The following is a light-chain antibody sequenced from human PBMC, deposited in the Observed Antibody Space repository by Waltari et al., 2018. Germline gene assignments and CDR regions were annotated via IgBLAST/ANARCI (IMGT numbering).Light chain of an antibody. V-gene: IGLV1-44*01. Sequence: QSVLTQPPSASGTPGRRVTISCSGPFYNIGINTVNWYQQFPGSAPKLLIFSTTQRPSGVPDRFSASKSGTSASLAINGLQAADEADYYCGAWDDGVKEWVFGGGTKLTVL. CDR1: FYNIGINT. J-gene: IGLJ3*02. CDR2: STT. CDR3: GAWDDGVKEWV.